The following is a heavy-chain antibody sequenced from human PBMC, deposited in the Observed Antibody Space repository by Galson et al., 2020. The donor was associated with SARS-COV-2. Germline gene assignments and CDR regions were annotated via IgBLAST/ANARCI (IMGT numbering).Heavy chain of an antibody. CDR2: IRSKAYGGTT. D-gene: IGHD3-3*01. CDR1: GFTFGDYA. CDR3: TREHGFLEWLNWDY. J-gene: IGHJ4*02. V-gene: IGHV3-49*03. Sequence: GESLKISCTASGFTFGDYAMSWFRQAPGKGLEWVGFIRSKAYGGTTEYAASVQGRFTISRDDSKSIAYLQMNSLKTEDTAVYYCTREHGFLEWLNWDYWGQGTLVTVSS.